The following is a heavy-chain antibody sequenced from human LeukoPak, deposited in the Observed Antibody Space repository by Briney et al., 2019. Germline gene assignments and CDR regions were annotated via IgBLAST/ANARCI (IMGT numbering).Heavy chain of an antibody. V-gene: IGHV3-11*04. CDR3: ARDGGATLVRGVITFDY. CDR2: ISSSSSTI. J-gene: IGHJ4*02. CDR1: GFTFSDYY. Sequence: PGGSLRLSCAASGFTFSDYYMSWIRQAPGKGLEWVSYISSSSSTIHYADSVKGRFTIPRDNTKNSLYLQMNSLRAEDTAVYYCARDGGATLVRGVITFDYWGQGTLVTVSS. D-gene: IGHD3-10*01.